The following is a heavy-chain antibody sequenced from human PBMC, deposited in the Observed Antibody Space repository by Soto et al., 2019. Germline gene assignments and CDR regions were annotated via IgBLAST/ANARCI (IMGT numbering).Heavy chain of an antibody. CDR2: ISLHGVNV. V-gene: IGHV3-9*01. CDR1: GISFDHYG. J-gene: IGHJ5*02. D-gene: IGHD2-15*01. CDR3: AKSSGGGTTLRFDP. Sequence: DRSLRRPGGATGISFDHYGMHWVRQAPGKGLEWVSGISLHGVNVGYGDSLKGRFTISRYNAKKSLYLQMNSLRIEDTAFYYCAKSSGGGTTLRFDPWGQGTLVTVSS.